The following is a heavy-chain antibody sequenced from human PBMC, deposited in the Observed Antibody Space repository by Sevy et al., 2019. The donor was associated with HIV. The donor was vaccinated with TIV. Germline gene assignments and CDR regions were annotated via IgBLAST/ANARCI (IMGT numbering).Heavy chain of an antibody. V-gene: IGHV3-33*06. CDR3: AKDVTMIRGSFREYYFDY. CDR1: GFTFSSCG. D-gene: IGHD3-10*01. J-gene: IGHJ4*02. CDR2: IWYDGSNK. Sequence: GGSLRLSCAASGFTFSSCGMHWVRQAPGKGLERVAAIWYDGSNKYYEDSVKGRFTISRDNSKNTLYLQMNSLRAEDTAVYYCAKDVTMIRGSFREYYFDYWGQGTLVTVSS.